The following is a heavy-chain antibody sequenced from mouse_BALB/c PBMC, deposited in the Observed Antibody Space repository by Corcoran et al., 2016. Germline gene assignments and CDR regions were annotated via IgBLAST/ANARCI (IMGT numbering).Heavy chain of an antibody. D-gene: IGHD1-1*01. CDR2: IDPANGNT. CDR1: GFNIKDTY. CDR3: ASSSYAMDY. J-gene: IGHJ4*01. Sequence: EVQLQQSGAELVKPGASVKLSCTASGFNIKDTYMHWVKQRPEQGLAWIGRIDPANGNTKYDPKFQGKATITEDTSSNTAYLQLSSLTSEDTAVYYCASSSYAMDYWGQGTSVTVSS. V-gene: IGHV14-3*02.